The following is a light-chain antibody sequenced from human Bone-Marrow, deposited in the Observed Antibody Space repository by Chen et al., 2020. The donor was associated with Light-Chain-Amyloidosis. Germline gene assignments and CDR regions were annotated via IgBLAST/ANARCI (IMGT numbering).Light chain of an antibody. Sequence: SYVLTQPSSVSVAPGQTATIACGGNNIGSTSVLWYQQTPVQAPRLVVYDDSDRPSGIPERLAGANSGNTANLTISRVEAGDEADYYCQVWDRSSDRPVFGGGTKLTVL. J-gene: IGLJ3*02. CDR3: QVWDRSSDRPV. V-gene: IGLV3-21*02. CDR1: NIGSTS. CDR2: DDS.